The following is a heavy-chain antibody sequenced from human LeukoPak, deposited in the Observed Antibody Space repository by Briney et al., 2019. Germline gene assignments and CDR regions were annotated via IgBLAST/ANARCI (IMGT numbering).Heavy chain of an antibody. Sequence: PSETLSLTCAVYGGSFSGYYWSWIRQPPVKGLEWIGEINHSGSTNYNPSLKSRVTISVDTSKNQFSLKLSSVTAADTAVYYCARGSLFFWSGYSAGRFDYWGQGTLVTVSS. V-gene: IGHV4-34*01. CDR2: INHSGST. J-gene: IGHJ4*02. CDR1: GGSFSGYY. D-gene: IGHD3-3*01. CDR3: ARGSLFFWSGYSAGRFDY.